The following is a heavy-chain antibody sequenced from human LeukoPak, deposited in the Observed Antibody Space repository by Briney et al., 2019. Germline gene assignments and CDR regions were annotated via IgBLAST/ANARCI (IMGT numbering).Heavy chain of an antibody. Sequence: GASVKVSCKASGYTFTSYDINWGRQATGQGLEWMGWMNPNSGNTGYAQKFQGRVTMTRNTSISTAYMELSSLRSEDAAVYYCERSTYYNDSGGYSDFDYWGPGALVTVSS. CDR3: ERSTYYNDSGGYSDFDY. CDR1: GYTFTSYD. CDR2: MNPNSGNT. J-gene: IGHJ4*02. D-gene: IGHD3-22*01. V-gene: IGHV1-8*01.